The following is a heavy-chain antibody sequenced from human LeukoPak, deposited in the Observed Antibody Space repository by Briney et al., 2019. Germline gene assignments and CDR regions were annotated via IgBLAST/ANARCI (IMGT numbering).Heavy chain of an antibody. CDR1: GFSLSTSGVG. J-gene: IGHJ3*02. Sequence: SGPTLVKPTQTLTLTYTFSGFSLSTSGVGVGWIRQPPGKALEWLALIYWDDDKRYSPSLKSRLTITKDTSKNQVVLTMTNMDPADTATYYRAHRLGSGHRDAFDIWAQETMVTVSS. D-gene: IGHD2-15*01. V-gene: IGHV2-5*02. CDR3: AHRLGSGHRDAFDI. CDR2: IYWDDDK.